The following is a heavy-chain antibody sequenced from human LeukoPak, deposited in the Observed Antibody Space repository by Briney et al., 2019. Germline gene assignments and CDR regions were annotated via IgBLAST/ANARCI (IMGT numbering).Heavy chain of an antibody. CDR3: ARNYGSGSYYNVGFDY. J-gene: IGHJ4*02. Sequence: QTGGCLRLSCAASGFIVSSNYMTWVRQAPGKGLEWVSVIYTGGSTNYADSVKGRFTTSRDNSKNTVYLQMNSLRAEDTAVYYCARNYGSGSYYNVGFDYWGQGTLVTLSS. CDR1: GFIVSSNY. D-gene: IGHD3-10*01. CDR2: IYTGGST. V-gene: IGHV3-53*01.